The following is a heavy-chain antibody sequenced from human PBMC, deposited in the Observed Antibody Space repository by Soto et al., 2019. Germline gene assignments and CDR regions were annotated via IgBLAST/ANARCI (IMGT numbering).Heavy chain of an antibody. CDR1: GVTISGKKY. J-gene: IGHJ3*01. Sequence: DVPLVESGGGLIQPGEALRLSCGAFGVTISGKKYVAWVRQAPAMGLEWVSALYDADGSFDADSVKGRFTTSSDRSKTTVYLQMNALRPDYTAVYYCATWHEREHAYDVWGQGTTVTVSS. D-gene: IGHD1-1*01. CDR3: ATWHEREHAYDV. CDR2: LYDADGS. V-gene: IGHV3-53*01.